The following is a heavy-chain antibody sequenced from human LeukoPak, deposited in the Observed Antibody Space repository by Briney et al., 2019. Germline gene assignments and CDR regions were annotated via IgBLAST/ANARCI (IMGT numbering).Heavy chain of an antibody. CDR3: ASVSGSSILSWFGP. J-gene: IGHJ5*02. CDR2: IYYSGST. V-gene: IGHV4-59*01. D-gene: IGHD2-2*01. CDR1: GGSISSYY. Sequence: SETLPLTCTVSGGSISSYYWSWIRQPPGKGLEWIGYIYYSGSTNYNPSLKSRVTISVDTSKNQFSLKLSSVTAADTAVYYCASVSGSSILSWFGPWGQGTLVTVSS.